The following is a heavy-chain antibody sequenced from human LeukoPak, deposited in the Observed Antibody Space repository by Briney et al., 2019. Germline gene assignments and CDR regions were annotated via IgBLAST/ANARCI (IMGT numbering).Heavy chain of an antibody. V-gene: IGHV3-23*01. D-gene: IGHD3-9*01. CDR3: AKEEVMMHYDILTGYSPYNWFDP. Sequence: GGSLRLSCAASGFTFSSYAMSWVRQAPGKGLEWVSAISGSGGSTYYADSVKGRFTISRDNSKNTLYLQMNSLRAEDTAVYYCAKEEVMMHYDILTGYSPYNWFDPWGQGTLVTVSS. CDR1: GFTFSSYA. J-gene: IGHJ5*02. CDR2: ISGSGGST.